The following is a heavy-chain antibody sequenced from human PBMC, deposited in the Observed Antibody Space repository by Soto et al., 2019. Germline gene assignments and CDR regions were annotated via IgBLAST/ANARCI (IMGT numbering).Heavy chain of an antibody. CDR2: IKSKTDGGTT. D-gene: IGHD6-19*01. Sequence: EVQLVESGGGLVKPGGSLRLCCAASGFTFSNAWMSWVRQAPGKGLEWVGRIKSKTDGGTTDYAAPVKGRFTISRDDSKNTLYLQMNSLKTEDTAVYYCTTGSSGWSQGGFDPWGQGTLVAVSS. CDR1: GFTFSNAW. CDR3: TTGSSGWSQGGFDP. V-gene: IGHV3-15*01. J-gene: IGHJ5*02.